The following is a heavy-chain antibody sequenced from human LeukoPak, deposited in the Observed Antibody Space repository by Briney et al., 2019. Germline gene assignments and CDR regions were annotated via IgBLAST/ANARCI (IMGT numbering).Heavy chain of an antibody. CDR1: GYSFTSYW. CDR2: IYPGDSDT. Sequence: GESLKISRKGSGYSFTSYWIGWVRQMPGKGLEWMGIIYPGDSDTRYSPSFQGQVTISADKSISTAYLQWSSLKASDTAMYYCARRRTLADCGGDCYGWYYFDYWGQGTLVTVSS. D-gene: IGHD2-21*02. V-gene: IGHV5-51*01. J-gene: IGHJ4*02. CDR3: ARRRTLADCGGDCYGWYYFDY.